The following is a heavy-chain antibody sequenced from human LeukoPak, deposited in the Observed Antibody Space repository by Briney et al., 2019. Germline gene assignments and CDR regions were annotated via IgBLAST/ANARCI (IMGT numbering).Heavy chain of an antibody. J-gene: IGHJ4*02. Sequence: GGSLRLSCAASGFTFSTCAMSWVRQAPGRGLEWVSTISGGGRSTDYADSVKGHFTISRDNSKNTLYLQMNSLRAEDTAIYYCAKTSSGWYPFDYWGQGTLVTVSS. CDR3: AKTSSGWYPFDY. V-gene: IGHV3-23*01. CDR1: GFTFSTCA. D-gene: IGHD6-19*01. CDR2: ISGGGRST.